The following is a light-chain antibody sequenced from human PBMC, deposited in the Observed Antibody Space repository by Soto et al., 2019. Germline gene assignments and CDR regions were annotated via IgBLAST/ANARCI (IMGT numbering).Light chain of an antibody. CDR2: GAY. V-gene: IGKV3-20*01. J-gene: IGKJ1*01. CDR3: QQYGCSPRT. CDR1: QTVSSTY. Sequence: DIVLTQSPGTLSLTPGERATLSCRTSQTVSSTYLAWYQQKPGQAPRLLIYGAYGRATGIPDRFSGSGSGTDFTLTISRLEPEDFAVYYCQQYGCSPRTFGQGTKVEIK.